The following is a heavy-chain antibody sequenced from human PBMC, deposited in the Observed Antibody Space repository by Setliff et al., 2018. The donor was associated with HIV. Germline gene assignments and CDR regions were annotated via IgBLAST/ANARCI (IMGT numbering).Heavy chain of an antibody. V-gene: IGHV1-69*05. J-gene: IGHJ3*02. CDR2: IMPFFGPA. CDR1: GGNFRFYA. D-gene: IGHD4-17*01. CDR3: ARSPQLYGDNRDAFDI. Sequence: SVKVSCKASGGNFRFYAFSWVRQAPGQGLEWMGAIMPFFGPANYAQKFQGRVTITTDESTSTVYMELPSLRSEDTAVYYCARSPQLYGDNRDAFDIWGHGTMVTVSS.